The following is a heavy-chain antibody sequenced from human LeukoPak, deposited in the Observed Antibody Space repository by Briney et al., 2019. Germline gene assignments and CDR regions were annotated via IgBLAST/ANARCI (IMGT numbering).Heavy chain of an antibody. V-gene: IGHV1-2*02. D-gene: IGHD2-2*01. CDR1: GYTFTDYY. Sequence: ASVKVSCKASGYTFTDYYIQWVRQAPGQGLEWMGGINPNSGGTNSAQKFQGRVTMTRDTSVSTAYMELSRLRSDDTAVYYCARDHCTSSGCYEYYYYGMDVWGQGTTVTVSS. J-gene: IGHJ6*02. CDR2: INPNSGGT. CDR3: ARDHCTSSGCYEYYYYGMDV.